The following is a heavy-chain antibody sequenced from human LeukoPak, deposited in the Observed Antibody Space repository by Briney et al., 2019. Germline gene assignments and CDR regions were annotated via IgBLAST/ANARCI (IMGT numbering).Heavy chain of an antibody. CDR2: INSYGSST. CDR1: GFHFSSYW. CDR3: ARDAWMATTPLDY. J-gene: IGHJ4*02. Sequence: GGSLRLSCAASGFHFSSYWMHWVRQAPGKGLVWVSRINSYGSSTSYADSVKGRFTISRDNAKNTLYLQMDSLRAEDRAVYYCARDAWMATTPLDYWGPGTLVTVSS. D-gene: IGHD5-24*01. V-gene: IGHV3-74*01.